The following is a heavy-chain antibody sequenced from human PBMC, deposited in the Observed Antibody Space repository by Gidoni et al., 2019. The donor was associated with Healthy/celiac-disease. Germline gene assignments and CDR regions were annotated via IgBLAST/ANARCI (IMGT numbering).Heavy chain of an antibody. CDR3: AKAGGNGFRELSPDAFDI. CDR2: ISGSGGST. J-gene: IGHJ3*02. CDR1: GFTFSSYA. V-gene: IGHV3-23*01. D-gene: IGHD3-10*01. Sequence: EVQLLESGGGLVQPGGSLRLSCAASGFTFSSYAMSWVRQAPGKGLEWVSAISGSGGSTYYADSVKGRFTISRDNSKNTLYLQMNSLRAEDTAVYYCAKAGGNGFRELSPDAFDIWGQGTMVTVSS.